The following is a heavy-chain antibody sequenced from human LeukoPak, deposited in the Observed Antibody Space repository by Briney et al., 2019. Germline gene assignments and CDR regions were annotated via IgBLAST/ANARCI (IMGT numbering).Heavy chain of an antibody. J-gene: IGHJ3*02. CDR1: GGSISSYH. CDR3: ALDSSGWSDDSFDI. CDR2: IYYSGST. Sequence: SETLSLTCTVSGGSISSYHWSWIRQPPGKGLEWIGYIYYSGSTKYNPSLKSRVTMSIDTSKNQFSLNLKSVTAADTAVYYCALDSSGWSDDSFDIWGHGTMVTVSS. D-gene: IGHD6-13*01. V-gene: IGHV4-59*01.